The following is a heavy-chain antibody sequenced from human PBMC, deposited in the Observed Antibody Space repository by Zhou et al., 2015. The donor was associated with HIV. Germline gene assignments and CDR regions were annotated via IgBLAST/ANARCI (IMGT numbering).Heavy chain of an antibody. J-gene: IGHJ4*02. V-gene: IGHV1-18*01. CDR3: AGYYDSSDYFY. Sequence: QVQLVQSGPEVKKPGASVKVSCKASGYTFSTSAINWVRQAPGQGLEWMGWINAYNGRTNYAQKFQDRVILTTETSTRTSYMEWRSLNSDDTAVFYCAGYYDSSDYFYWGQGALVSVSS. CDR1: GYTFSTSA. D-gene: IGHD3-22*01. CDR2: INAYNGRT.